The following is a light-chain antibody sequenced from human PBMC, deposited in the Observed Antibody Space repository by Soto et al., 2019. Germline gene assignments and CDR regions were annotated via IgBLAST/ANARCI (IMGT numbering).Light chain of an antibody. CDR3: QQANSFPLT. V-gene: IGKV1-12*01. CDR2: TSS. CDR1: QGISSL. J-gene: IGKJ4*01. Sequence: DIQMTQSPSSVSASVGDRVTITCRASQGISSLLAWYQQKPGKAPNLLIHTSSSLQSGVPSRFSGSGSGTDFPLTISSLQPEDFATYYCQQANSFPLTFGGGTKVEIK.